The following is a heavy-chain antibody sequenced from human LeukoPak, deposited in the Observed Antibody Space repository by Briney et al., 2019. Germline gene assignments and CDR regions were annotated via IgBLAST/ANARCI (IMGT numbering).Heavy chain of an antibody. CDR1: GGSISSSSYY. J-gene: IGHJ4*02. Sequence: SETLSLTCTVSGGSISSSSYYWGWIRQPPGKGLEWIGSIYYSGSTYYNPSLKSLVTISVDTSKNQFSLKLSSVTAADTTVYYCASGSGYYPYFDYWGQGTLVTVSS. CDR3: ASGSGYYPYFDY. D-gene: IGHD3-22*01. V-gene: IGHV4-39*07. CDR2: IYYSGST.